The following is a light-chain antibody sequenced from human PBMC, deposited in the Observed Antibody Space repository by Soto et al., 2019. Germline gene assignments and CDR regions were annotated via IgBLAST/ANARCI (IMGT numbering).Light chain of an antibody. J-gene: IGLJ1*01. Sequence: QSVLTQPASVSSSPGQSITISCTGTSRDVGAYDYVSWYLQYPDKAPQLLIYYVDHRPSGVSSRFSGSKSGNTASLTISGLQAEDEGDYYCCSYADGSIYFFGAGTKATVL. CDR1: SRDVGAYDY. CDR2: YVD. V-gene: IGLV2-14*03. CDR3: CSYADGSIYF.